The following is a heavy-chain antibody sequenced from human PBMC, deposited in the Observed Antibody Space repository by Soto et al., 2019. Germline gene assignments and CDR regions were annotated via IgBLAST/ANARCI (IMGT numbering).Heavy chain of an antibody. V-gene: IGHV4-59*01. CDR2: VYYDGST. CDR1: GDSISYYY. D-gene: IGHD3-10*01. Sequence: SETLSLTCTVSGDSISYYYWSWIRQPPGKGLEWIGYVYYDGSTNYNPSLESRVTMSIDTSKNQFSLKLSSVIAADTAVYYCVSYDRQSRRYPLAYWGQGTLVTVSS. CDR3: VSYDRQSRRYPLAY. J-gene: IGHJ1*01.